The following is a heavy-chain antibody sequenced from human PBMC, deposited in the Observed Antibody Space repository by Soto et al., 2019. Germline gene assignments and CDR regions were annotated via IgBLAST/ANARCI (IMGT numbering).Heavy chain of an antibody. CDR2: IIPIFGTA. J-gene: IGHJ4*02. V-gene: IGHV1-69*13. D-gene: IGHD6-6*01. CDR1: GYTFSSYA. CDR3: ASGAVEQLAPRYFDY. Sequence: SVKVSCKASGYTFSSYAISWVRQAPGQGLEWMGGIIPIFGTANYAQKFQGRVTITADESTSTAYMELSSLRSEDTAVYYCASGAVEQLAPRYFDYWGQGTLVTVSS.